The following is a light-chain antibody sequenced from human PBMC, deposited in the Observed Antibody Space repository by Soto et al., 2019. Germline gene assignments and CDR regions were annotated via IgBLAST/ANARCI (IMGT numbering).Light chain of an antibody. J-gene: IGKJ4*01. CDR1: QSIRNW. CDR2: KAS. CDR3: QQYNNFSPFS. V-gene: IGKV1-5*03. Sequence: DIQMTQSPSTLSAFVGDRVTVTCRASQSIRNWLAWYQQKPGEVPKLLIYKASSLESGVPSRFSGSGSGTEFTLTISSLQPDDFATYYCQQYNNFSPFSFGGGTKVEIK.